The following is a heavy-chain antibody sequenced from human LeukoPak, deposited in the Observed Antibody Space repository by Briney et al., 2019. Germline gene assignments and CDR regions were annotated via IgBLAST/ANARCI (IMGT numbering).Heavy chain of an antibody. CDR2: IYYTGST. Sequence: SGALSLICTITGGSTSNYYWNCMPHPLRKRREWRGYIYYTGSTKYNPPPTSRGTISLGTSKNQFSLKVSSVTAADTAVYYYARSVYDFWTFVSWGQGTLVTVSS. D-gene: IGHD3-3*01. J-gene: IGHJ5*01. V-gene: IGHV4-59*01. CDR3: ARSVYDFWTFVS. CDR1: GGSTSNYY.